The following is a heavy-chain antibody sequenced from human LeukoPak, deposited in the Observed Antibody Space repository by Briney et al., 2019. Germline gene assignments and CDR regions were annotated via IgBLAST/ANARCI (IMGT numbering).Heavy chain of an antibody. J-gene: IGHJ6*03. CDR3: AKGSGWEASYFYYYMDV. CDR2: IRYDGSSK. Sequence: QSGGSLRLSCAASGFTFSSYGIHWVRQAPGKGLEWVAFIRYDGSSKYYVDSVKGRFTISRDNSKNTLYLQMNSLRAEDTAVYFCAKGSGWEASYFYYYMDVWGKGTTVTISS. D-gene: IGHD1-26*01. CDR1: GFTFSSYG. V-gene: IGHV3-30*02.